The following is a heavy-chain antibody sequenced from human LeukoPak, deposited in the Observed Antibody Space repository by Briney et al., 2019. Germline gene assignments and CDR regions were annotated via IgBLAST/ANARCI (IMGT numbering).Heavy chain of an antibody. V-gene: IGHV5-51*01. D-gene: IGHD4-17*01. CDR2: IYVGDSET. CDR3: ARVFRGDYGGNFDY. J-gene: IGHJ4*02. Sequence: GESLKISCKGSGDSFTSYWIGWVRQRPGKGLEWMGIIYVGDSETRYSPSFQGQVTISADKSISAAYLQWRSLEAPDTAIYYCARVFRGDYGGNFDYWGQGTLVTVSS. CDR1: GDSFTSYW.